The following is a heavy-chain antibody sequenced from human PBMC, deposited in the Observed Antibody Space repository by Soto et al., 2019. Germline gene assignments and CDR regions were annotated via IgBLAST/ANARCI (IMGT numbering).Heavy chain of an antibody. V-gene: IGHV1-18*01. J-gene: IGHJ4*02. CDR3: ARDSFIAVAGPFDY. D-gene: IGHD6-19*01. CDR1: GYTFTSYG. Sequence: ASVKVSCKASGYTFTSYGISWVLRAPGQGLEWMGWISAYNGNTNYAQKLQGRVTMTTDTSTSTAYMELRSLRSDDTAVYYCARDSFIAVAGPFDYWGQGTLVTVSS. CDR2: ISAYNGNT.